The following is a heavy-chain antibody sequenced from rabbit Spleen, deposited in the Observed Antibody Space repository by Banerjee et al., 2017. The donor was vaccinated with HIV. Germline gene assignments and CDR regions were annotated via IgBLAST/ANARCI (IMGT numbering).Heavy chain of an antibody. CDR2: IGAGISYTI. V-gene: IGHV1S45*01. Sequence: QEQLEESGGGLVKPGGTLTLTCKASGISFSCSDYMCWVRQPPGKGPEWIACIGAGISYTIYYATWAKGRFTISKTSSTTVTLQMTSLTAADTATYFCARDSGTSFSSYGMDLWGPGTLVTVS. CDR1: GISFSCSDY. CDR3: ARDSGTSFSSYGMDL. J-gene: IGHJ6*01. D-gene: IGHD8-1*01.